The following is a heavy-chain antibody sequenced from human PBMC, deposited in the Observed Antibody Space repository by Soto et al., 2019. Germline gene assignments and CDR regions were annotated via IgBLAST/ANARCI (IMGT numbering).Heavy chain of an antibody. CDR1: GGSMSSYY. CDR2: ISYSGST. V-gene: IGHV4-59*01. Sequence: SETLSLTCTVSGGSMSSYYWTWLRQSPGRGLEWIGYISYSGSTYYNPSLKSRVTISADTSKNQFSLKLSSVTAADTAVYYCARVESILWFGELLSPMDVWGQGTTVTVSS. D-gene: IGHD3-10*01. CDR3: ARVESILWFGELLSPMDV. J-gene: IGHJ6*02.